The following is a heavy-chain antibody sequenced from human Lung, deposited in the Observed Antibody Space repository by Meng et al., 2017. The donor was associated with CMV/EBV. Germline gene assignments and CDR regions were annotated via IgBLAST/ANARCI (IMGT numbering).Heavy chain of an antibody. V-gene: IGHV3-48*03. CDR3: ARDRRETYYYDFWSGYYPYYYYYGMDV. D-gene: IGHD3-3*01. CDR1: GFTFSSYE. CDR2: ISSSGSTI. J-gene: IGHJ6*02. Sequence: SCAASGFTFSSYEMNWVRQAPGKGLEWVSYISSSGSTIYYADSVKGRFTISRDNAKNSLYLQMNSLRAEDTAVYYCARDRRETYYYDFWSGYYPYYYYYGMDVWGQGTXVTVSS.